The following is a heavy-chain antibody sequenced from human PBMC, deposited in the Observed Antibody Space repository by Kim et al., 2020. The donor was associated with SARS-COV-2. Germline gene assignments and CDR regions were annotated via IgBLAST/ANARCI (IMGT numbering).Heavy chain of an antibody. CDR1: GFTFNNYW. CDR2: MNNDGSVT. J-gene: IGHJ4*02. CDR3: ARDPHRGAASYDY. V-gene: IGHV3-74*01. Sequence: GGSLRLSCAASGFTFNNYWMHWVRQAPGKGLVWVSLMNNDGSVTTYADSVRGRFTISRDNAKSTLYLQINSLRAEDTAVYYCARDPHRGAASYDYWGQGTLVTVSS. D-gene: IGHD3-10*01.